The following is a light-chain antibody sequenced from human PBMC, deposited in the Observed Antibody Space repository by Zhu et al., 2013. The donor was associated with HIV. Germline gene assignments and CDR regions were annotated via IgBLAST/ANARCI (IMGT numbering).Light chain of an antibody. V-gene: IGKV3-20*01. CDR3: QQYGRSPVT. J-gene: IGKJ4*01. CDR1: QTVSYKY. CDR2: GSS. Sequence: EFVLVQSPGTLSLSPGERATLSCRASQTVSYKYITWYQQKPGQPPRLLLYGSSSRAPGIPDRFRGSGSGTDFTLTISRLEPEDFAVYYCQQYGRSPVTFGGGTKVEIK.